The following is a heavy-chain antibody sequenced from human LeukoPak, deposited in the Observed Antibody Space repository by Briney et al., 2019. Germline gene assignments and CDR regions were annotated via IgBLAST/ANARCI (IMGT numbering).Heavy chain of an antibody. CDR2: ISYEGSNK. D-gene: IGHD3-22*01. Sequence: PGGSLRLSCAASGFTFSSYAMHWVRQAPGKGLEWVAVISYEGSNKYYADSVKGRFTISRDNSKNTLYLQMNSLRAEDTAVYYCASETVDTAMGITYYYDSSGYDWGQGTLVTVSS. J-gene: IGHJ4*02. CDR3: ASETVDTAMGITYYYDSSGYD. CDR1: GFTFSSYA. V-gene: IGHV3-30*04.